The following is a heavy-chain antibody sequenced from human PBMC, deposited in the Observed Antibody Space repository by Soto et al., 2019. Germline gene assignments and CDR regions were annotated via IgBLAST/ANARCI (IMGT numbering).Heavy chain of an antibody. Sequence: SETLSLTCTVSGGSIGSYYWSWIRQPPGKGLEWIASFFIGGNTYYNPSLKSRVTISVDRSKNQFSLKLSSVTAADTAVYYCAAGGGLPRYYWGQGTLVTVSS. CDR2: FFIGGNT. D-gene: IGHD5-12*01. V-gene: IGHV4-39*07. J-gene: IGHJ4*02. CDR1: GGSIGSYY. CDR3: AAGGGLPRYY.